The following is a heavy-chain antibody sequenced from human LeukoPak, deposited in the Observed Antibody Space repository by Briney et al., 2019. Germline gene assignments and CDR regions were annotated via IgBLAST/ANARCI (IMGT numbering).Heavy chain of an antibody. D-gene: IGHD3-16*01. V-gene: IGHV4-4*02. CDR1: GGSISSSNW. J-gene: IGHJ5*02. CDR3: ARGYSPVIMITFGGGPRWFDP. Sequence: SGTLSLTCAVSGGSISSSNWWSWVRQPPGKGLEGIGEIYHSGSTNYNPSLKSRVTISVDKSKNQFSLKLSSVTAADTAVYSCARGYSPVIMITFGGGPRWFDPWGQGNLVTVSS. CDR2: IYHSGST.